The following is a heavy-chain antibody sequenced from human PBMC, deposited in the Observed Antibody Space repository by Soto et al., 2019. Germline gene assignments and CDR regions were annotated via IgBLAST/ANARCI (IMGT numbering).Heavy chain of an antibody. CDR3: ARDERADLVVPAAPYYYYYGMDV. J-gene: IGHJ6*02. Sequence: QVQLVQSGAEVKKPGSSVKVSCKASGGTFSSYAISWVRQAPGQGLEWMGGIIPIFGTANYAQKFQGRVTITADESTSTAYMELSSLRSEDTAVYYCARDERADLVVPAAPYYYYYGMDVWGQGTTVTVSS. D-gene: IGHD2-2*01. V-gene: IGHV1-69*01. CDR2: IIPIFGTA. CDR1: GGTFSSYA.